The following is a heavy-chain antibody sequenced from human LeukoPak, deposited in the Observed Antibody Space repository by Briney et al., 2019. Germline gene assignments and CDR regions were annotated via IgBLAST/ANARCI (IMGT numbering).Heavy chain of an antibody. CDR2: ISAYNCNT. CDR3: ARILNPAADAFDI. Sequence: ASVKVSCKASGYTFTSYGISWVRQAPGQGLEWMGWISAYNCNTNYAQTLPGRVTMTTDTSTSPAYMEPRSLRAHCTPVYYCARILNPAADAFDIWGQGTMVTVSS. CDR1: GYTFTSYG. V-gene: IGHV1-18*01. J-gene: IGHJ3*02.